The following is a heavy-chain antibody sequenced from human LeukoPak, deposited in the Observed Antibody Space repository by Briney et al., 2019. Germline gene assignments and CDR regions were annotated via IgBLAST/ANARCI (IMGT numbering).Heavy chain of an antibody. CDR1: GYTFTSYG. CDR3: ARPSGDSSGYYYYPDAFDI. D-gene: IGHD3-22*01. J-gene: IGHJ3*02. Sequence: ASVTVSCKASGYTFTSYGISWVRQAPGQGLEWMGWISAYNGNTNYAQKLQGRVTMTTDTSTSTAYMELRSLRSDDTAVYYCARPSGDSSGYYYYPDAFDIWGQGTMVTVSS. CDR2: ISAYNGNT. V-gene: IGHV1-18*01.